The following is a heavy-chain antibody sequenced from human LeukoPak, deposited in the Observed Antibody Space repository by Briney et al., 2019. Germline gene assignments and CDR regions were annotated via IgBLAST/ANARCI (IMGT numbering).Heavy chain of an antibody. CDR2: LTDSGGST. CDR1: GFTFSSHA. CDR3: VRDGLIIIQGMDV. D-gene: IGHD5-18*01. V-gene: IGHV3-23*01. Sequence: GGSLRLSCAASGFTFSSHAMTWVRQAPGKGLEWISSLTDSGGSTFHADSVKGRFTISRDNSKSTLYLQMNSLRAEDTAVYYCVRDGLIIIQGMDVWGQGTTVTVSS. J-gene: IGHJ6*02.